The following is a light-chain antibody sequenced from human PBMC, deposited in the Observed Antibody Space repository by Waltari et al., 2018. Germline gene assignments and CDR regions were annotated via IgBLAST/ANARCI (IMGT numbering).Light chain of an antibody. CDR2: AVR. CDR1: RSDVGGYTY. CDR3: CSYAGSYEV. J-gene: IGLJ3*02. V-gene: IGLV2-11*01. Sequence: QSALTQPRSVSGSPGQSVTISFIRTRSDVGGYTYVAWYPQRPGKAPKLMIYAVRTRPSGVPDRFSGSKSGNTASLTISGLQAEDEADYYCCSYAGSYEVFGGGTKLTVL.